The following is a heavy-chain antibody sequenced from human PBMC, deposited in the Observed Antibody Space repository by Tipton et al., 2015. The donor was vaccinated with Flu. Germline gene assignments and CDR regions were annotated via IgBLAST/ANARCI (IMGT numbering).Heavy chain of an antibody. D-gene: IGHD2-2*01. CDR3: ARDPSLGMPDYFDY. Sequence: LRLSCAVSGYSISSNYYWGWIRQPPGKGLEWIGTIYHSGTTYYNPSLKSRLTMSVDTSNNQFSLKLNSVTAADTAVYYCARDPSLGMPDYFDYWGQGILVTASS. CDR2: IYHSGTT. CDR1: GYSISSNYY. J-gene: IGHJ4*02. V-gene: IGHV4-38-2*02.